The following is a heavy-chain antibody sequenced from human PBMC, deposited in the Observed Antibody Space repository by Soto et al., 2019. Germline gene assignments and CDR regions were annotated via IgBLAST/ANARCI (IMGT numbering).Heavy chain of an antibody. Sequence: ASVKVSCKASGYTFTSYYMHWVRQAPGQGLEWMGIINPSGGSTSYAQKFQGRVTMTRDTSTSTVYMELSSLRSEDTAVYYCARVEGYCSGGSCGPTYYFDYWGQGTLDTVSS. D-gene: IGHD2-15*01. CDR1: GYTFTSYY. J-gene: IGHJ4*02. CDR2: INPSGGST. V-gene: IGHV1-46*01. CDR3: ARVEGYCSGGSCGPTYYFDY.